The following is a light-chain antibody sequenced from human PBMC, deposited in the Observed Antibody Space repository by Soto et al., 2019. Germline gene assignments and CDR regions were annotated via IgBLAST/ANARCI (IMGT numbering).Light chain of an antibody. CDR2: DTS. J-gene: IGKJ4*01. Sequence: EIVMTQSPATLSVSPGERATLSCRASQSVNSNLAWYQQKPGQAPRLLIYDTSTRATGIPARFSGSGSGTEFTLTISSLQSEDFAVYYCQQYNNWPHVTFGGGTKVEIK. CDR1: QSVNSN. V-gene: IGKV3-15*01. CDR3: QQYNNWPHVT.